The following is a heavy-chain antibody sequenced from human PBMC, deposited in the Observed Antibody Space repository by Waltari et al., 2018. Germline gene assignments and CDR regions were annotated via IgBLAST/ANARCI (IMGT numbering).Heavy chain of an antibody. CDR3: ARGLAAAGTKWGNWFDP. Sequence: QVQLQQWGAGLLKPSETLSLTCAVYGGSFSGYYWSWIRQPPGKGLAWIGEINHSGSTNYNPSLKSRVTISVDTSKNQFSLKLSSVTAADTAVYYCARGLAAAGTKWGNWFDPWGQGTLVTVSS. J-gene: IGHJ5*02. CDR1: GGSFSGYY. V-gene: IGHV4-34*01. D-gene: IGHD6-13*01. CDR2: INHSGST.